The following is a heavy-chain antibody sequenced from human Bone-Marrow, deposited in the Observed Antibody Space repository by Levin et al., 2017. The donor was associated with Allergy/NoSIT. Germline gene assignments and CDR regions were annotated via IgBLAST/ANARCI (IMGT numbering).Heavy chain of an antibody. CDR2: IYYSGST. Sequence: SQTLSLTCTVSGGSISSGGYYWSWIRQHPGKGLEWIGYIYYSGSTYYNPSLKSRVTISVDTSKNQFSLKLSSVTAADTAVYYCARVYDYVWGSYGTNAFDIWGQGTMVTVSS. CDR3: ARVYDYVWGSYGTNAFDI. CDR1: GGSISSGGYY. V-gene: IGHV4-31*03. J-gene: IGHJ3*02. D-gene: IGHD3-16*01.